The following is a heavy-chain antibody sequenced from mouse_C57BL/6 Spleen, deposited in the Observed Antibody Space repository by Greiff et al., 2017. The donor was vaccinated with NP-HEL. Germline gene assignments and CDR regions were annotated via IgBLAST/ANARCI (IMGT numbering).Heavy chain of an antibody. J-gene: IGHJ3*01. D-gene: IGHD2-4*01. CDR2: IRSKSNNYAT. V-gene: IGHV10-1*01. CDR3: VRPAYYDYEAWFAY. Sequence: EVQLVESGGGLVQPKGSLKLSCAASGFSFNTYAMNWVRQAPGKGLEWVARIRSKSNNYATYYADSVKDRFTISRDDSESMLYLQMNNLKTEDTAMYYCVRPAYYDYEAWFAYWGQGTLVTVSA. CDR1: GFSFNTYA.